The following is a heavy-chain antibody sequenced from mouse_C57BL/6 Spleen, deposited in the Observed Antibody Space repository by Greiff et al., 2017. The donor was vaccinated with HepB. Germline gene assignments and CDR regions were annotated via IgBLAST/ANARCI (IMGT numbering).Heavy chain of an antibody. J-gene: IGHJ2*01. CDR3: ARRTTVVPTGDY. CDR2: INPSTGGT. V-gene: IGHV1-42*01. CDR1: GYSFTGYY. D-gene: IGHD1-1*01. Sequence: EVQLQQSGPELVKPGASVKISCKASGYSFTGYYMNWVKQSPEKSLEWIGEINPSTGGTTYNQKFKAKATLTVDKSSSTAYMQLKSLTSEDSAVYYCARRTTVVPTGDYWGQGTTLTVSS.